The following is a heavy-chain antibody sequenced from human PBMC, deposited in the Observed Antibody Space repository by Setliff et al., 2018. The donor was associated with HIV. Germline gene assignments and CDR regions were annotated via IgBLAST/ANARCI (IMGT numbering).Heavy chain of an antibody. CDR1: GGSISGYY. D-gene: IGHD1-26*01. J-gene: IGHJ4*02. Sequence: SETLSLTCTVSGGSISGYYWSWIRQPPGKGLEWIGHIYTSGNTNYNPSLNSRLLISLDMSKNQFSLRLRSVTVADTAVYFCARLAGSGNSWGYFDYWGQGSLVTVSS. CDR2: IYTSGNT. V-gene: IGHV4-4*09. CDR3: ARLAGSGNSWGYFDY.